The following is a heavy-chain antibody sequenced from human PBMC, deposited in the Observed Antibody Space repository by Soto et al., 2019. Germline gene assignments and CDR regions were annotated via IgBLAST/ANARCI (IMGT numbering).Heavy chain of an antibody. CDR2: IWYDGSNK. Sequence: QVQLVESGGGVVQPGRSLRLSCAASGFTFSSYGMHWVRQAPGKGLEWVAVIWYDGSNKYYADSVKGRFTISRDNSKKTLYLQMNSLRAEDTAVYYGAREAYSSSWFFYYYGMDVWGQGTTVTLSS. D-gene: IGHD6-13*01. V-gene: IGHV3-33*01. CDR3: AREAYSSSWFFYYYGMDV. J-gene: IGHJ6*02. CDR1: GFTFSSYG.